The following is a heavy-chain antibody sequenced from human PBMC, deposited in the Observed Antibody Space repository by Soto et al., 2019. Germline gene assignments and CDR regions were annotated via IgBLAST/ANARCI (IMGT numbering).Heavy chain of an antibody. CDR2: ISDSGGST. V-gene: IGHV3-23*01. Sequence: EVQLLESGGGLVQPGGSLRLSCAASAFTFNIYAMSWVRQAPGKGLEWVSTISDSGGSTYYADSVKGRFTISRDNSKNPVYLQMNSLRADDTAVYYCAKEGPNSSGRRYMDVWGKGTTVTVSS. CDR3: AKEGPNSSGRRYMDV. D-gene: IGHD6-19*01. J-gene: IGHJ6*03. CDR1: AFTFNIYA.